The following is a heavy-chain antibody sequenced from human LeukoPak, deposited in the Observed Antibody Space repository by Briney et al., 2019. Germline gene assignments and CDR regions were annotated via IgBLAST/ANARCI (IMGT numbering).Heavy chain of an antibody. CDR1: GFTFSSYA. J-gene: IGHJ4*02. Sequence: PGRSLRLSCAASGFTFSSYAMHWVRQAPGKGLEWVAVISYDGSNKYYADSVKGRFAISRDNSKNTLYLQMNSLRAEDTAVYYCASPIAAAQTFYFDYWSQGTLVAVSS. V-gene: IGHV3-30*01. CDR3: ASPIAAAQTFYFDY. D-gene: IGHD6-13*01. CDR2: ISYDGSNK.